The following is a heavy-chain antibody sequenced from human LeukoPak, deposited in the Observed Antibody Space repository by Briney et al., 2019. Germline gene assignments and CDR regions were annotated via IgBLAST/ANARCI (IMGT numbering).Heavy chain of an antibody. CDR1: GFTFSSYW. CDR2: IKSDGST. J-gene: IGHJ1*01. CDR3: ARAPSEIGGYYPEYFRH. Sequence: PGGSLRLSCAASGFTFSSYWMHWVRQAPGKGLVWVSRIKSDGSTRYADSVKGRFTISRDNAKNTVSLQMNSLRAEDMGVYYCARAPSEIGGYYPEYFRHWGQGTLVTVSP. D-gene: IGHD3-22*01. V-gene: IGHV3-74*01.